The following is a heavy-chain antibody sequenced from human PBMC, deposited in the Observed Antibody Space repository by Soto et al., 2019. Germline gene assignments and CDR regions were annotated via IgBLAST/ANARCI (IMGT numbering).Heavy chain of an antibody. D-gene: IGHD7-27*01. Sequence: QVQLVQSGAEVKKPGASVKVSCKASGYPFTGDYMHWVRQAPGQGLEWMGWINPRNGDTKYAQKFQGRVTMTRDTSISTEYMELSGLRSDDTAVYYCARDGHLGWFDPWGQGTLVIVSS. CDR1: GYPFTGDY. J-gene: IGHJ5*02. CDR3: ARDGHLGWFDP. V-gene: IGHV1-2*02. CDR2: INPRNGDT.